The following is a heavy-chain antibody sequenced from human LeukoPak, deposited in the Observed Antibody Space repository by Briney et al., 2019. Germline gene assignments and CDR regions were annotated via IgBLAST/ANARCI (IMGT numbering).Heavy chain of an antibody. CDR1: GGSISSYY. V-gene: IGHV4-59*01. CDR2: IYYSGST. Sequence: PSETLSLTCTVSGGSISSYYWSWIRQPPGKGLEWIGYIYYSGSTNYNPSLRRRVTISVDTSKNQFSLKLSSVTAADTAVYYCARGRLDGWFDPWGQGTLVTVSS. D-gene: IGHD5-24*01. J-gene: IGHJ5*02. CDR3: ARGRLDGWFDP.